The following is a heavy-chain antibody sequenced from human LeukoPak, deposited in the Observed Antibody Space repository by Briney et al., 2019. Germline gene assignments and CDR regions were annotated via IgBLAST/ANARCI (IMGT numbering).Heavy chain of an antibody. D-gene: IGHD3-9*01. CDR2: ISSSSSYI. J-gene: IGHJ4*02. CDR3: ARGNDILTGYYSDFDY. V-gene: IGHV3-21*01. Sequence: GGSLRLSCAASGFTFSSYSMNWVRQAPGKGLEWVSSISSSSSYIYYADSVKGRFTISRDNAKNSLYLQMNSLRAEDTAVYYCARGNDILTGYYSDFDYWGQGTLVTVSS. CDR1: GFTFSSYS.